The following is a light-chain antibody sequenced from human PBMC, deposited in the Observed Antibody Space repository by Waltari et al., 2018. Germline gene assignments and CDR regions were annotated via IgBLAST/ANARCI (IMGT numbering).Light chain of an antibody. CDR3: QTGGHGTWV. Sequence: QLVLTQSPSASASLGASVKLTCTLSSGHSSNVIAWLQQQPEKGPRYLMKVNSEGSHSKGDKIPARLSGSSSGAEQYLTISSLQYEDEADYYCQTGGHGTWVFGGGTKLTVL. V-gene: IGLV4-69*01. CDR1: SGHSSNV. CDR2: VNSEGSH. J-gene: IGLJ3*02.